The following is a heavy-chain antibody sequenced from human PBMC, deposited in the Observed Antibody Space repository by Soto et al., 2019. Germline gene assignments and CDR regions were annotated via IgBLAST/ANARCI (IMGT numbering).Heavy chain of an antibody. Sequence: PGGSLRLSCAGSGFTLSSYWLSWVRQAPGKGLEWVANIKQDGSDKYYVDSVKGRFTISRDNAKNSVYLQMNSLRAEDTAIYYCGRHADYVSMDVWGKGTTVTVSS. CDR3: GRHADYVSMDV. CDR2: IKQDGSDK. V-gene: IGHV3-7*01. D-gene: IGHD3-16*01. CDR1: GFTLSSYW. J-gene: IGHJ6*03.